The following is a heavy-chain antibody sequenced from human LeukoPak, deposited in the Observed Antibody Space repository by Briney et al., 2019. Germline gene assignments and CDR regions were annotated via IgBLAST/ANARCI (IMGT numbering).Heavy chain of an antibody. J-gene: IGHJ4*02. CDR1: GFTFSNAW. D-gene: IGHD2-15*01. CDR2: IKSKTDGGTT. Sequence: PGGSLRLSCAASGFTFSNAWMNWVRQAPGKGLEWVSRIKSKTDGGTTAYAAPVKGTFTISRADSKNTLYLQMNTLKTEDTGVYYCSTGAATGFDYWGQGTLVPVSS. V-gene: IGHV3-15*01. CDR3: STGAATGFDY.